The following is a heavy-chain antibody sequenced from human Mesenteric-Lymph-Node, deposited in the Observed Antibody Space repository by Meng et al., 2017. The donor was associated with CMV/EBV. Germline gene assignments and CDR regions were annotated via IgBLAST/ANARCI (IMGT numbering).Heavy chain of an antibody. Sequence: GESLKISCAASGFTFSSYEMNWVRQAPGKGLEWVSYISSSGSTIYYTDSVKGRFTISRDNAKNSLYLQMNSLRAGDTAVYYCARGASSTSCYFVDYWGQGTLVTVSS. CDR3: ARGASSTSCYFVDY. D-gene: IGHD2-2*01. CDR2: ISSSGSTI. CDR1: GFTFSSYE. V-gene: IGHV3-48*03. J-gene: IGHJ4*02.